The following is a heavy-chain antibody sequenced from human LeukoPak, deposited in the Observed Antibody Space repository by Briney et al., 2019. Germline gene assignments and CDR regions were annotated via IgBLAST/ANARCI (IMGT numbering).Heavy chain of an antibody. CDR3: AKEYVSSGWYVSAFDI. CDR1: GFTFSDYY. J-gene: IGHJ3*02. CDR2: ISSSGSTV. D-gene: IGHD6-19*01. Sequence: GGSLRLSCAASGFTFSDYYMSWIRQAPGKGLEWVSYISSSGSTVYYADSVKGRFTISRDNAKNSLYLQMNSLRAEDTAVYYCAKEYVSSGWYVSAFDIWGQGTMVTVSS. V-gene: IGHV3-11*01.